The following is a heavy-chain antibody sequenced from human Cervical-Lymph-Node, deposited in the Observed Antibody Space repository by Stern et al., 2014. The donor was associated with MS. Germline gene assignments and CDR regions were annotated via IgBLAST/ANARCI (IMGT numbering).Heavy chain of an antibody. CDR2: IARGSGAT. J-gene: IGHJ4*02. CDR1: GYRFSTFY. D-gene: IGHD3-16*02. V-gene: IGHV1-2*06. CDR3: ARIYCSGDECYHSFDT. Sequence: QVQLVQSGAEVKKPGASVKVSCKASGYRFSTFYLHWLRQAPGQGLQWIGRIARGSGATNSSQTFQGRLTMTRDRSITTAYLELSGLRSDDTAVYYCARIYCSGDECYHSFDTWGQGTLVTVSS.